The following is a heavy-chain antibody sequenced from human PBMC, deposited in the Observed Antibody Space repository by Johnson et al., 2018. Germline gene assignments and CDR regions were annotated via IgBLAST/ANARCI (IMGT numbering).Heavy chain of an antibody. V-gene: IGHV4-34*01. D-gene: IGHD1-14*01. CDR1: GGSFRGYY. Sequence: QVQLQQLGAGLLKPSVTLSLTCAVYGGSFRGYYWSWIRQTPGKGLEWIGKINHNENTDYNPSLKSRVTITIDTSKSQVSLKLSSVTAADTAVYYCARAGRVRYPYSYYMDVWGKGNTVIVSS. J-gene: IGHJ6*03. CDR2: INHNENT. CDR3: ARAGRVRYPYSYYMDV.